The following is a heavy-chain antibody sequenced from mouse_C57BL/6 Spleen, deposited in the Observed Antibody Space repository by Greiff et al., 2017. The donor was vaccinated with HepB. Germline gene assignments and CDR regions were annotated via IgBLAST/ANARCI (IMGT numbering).Heavy chain of an antibody. CDR2: INPSTGGT. CDR3: AIYDGYYNYAMDY. CDR1: GYSFTGYY. V-gene: IGHV1-42*01. J-gene: IGHJ4*01. D-gene: IGHD2-3*01. Sequence: EVQLQQSGPELVKPGASVKISCKASGYSFTGYYMNWVKQSPEKSLEWIGEINPSTGGTTYNQKFKAKATLTVDKSSSTAYMQLKSLTSEDSAVYYCAIYDGYYNYAMDYWGQGTSVTVSS.